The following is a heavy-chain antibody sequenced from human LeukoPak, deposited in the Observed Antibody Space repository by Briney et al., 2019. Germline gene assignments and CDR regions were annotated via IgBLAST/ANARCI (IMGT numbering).Heavy chain of an antibody. CDR1: GVSISSNY. D-gene: IGHD1-1*01. Sequence: SETLSLTCSVSGVSISSNYWSWIRQSPGKGLEWIGYISYIGGTNYNPSLKSRVTISVDTSKNQLSLKLSSVTAADTAVYYCARVTDWNDFDYWGQGTLVTVSS. CDR3: ARVTDWNDFDY. CDR2: ISYIGGT. V-gene: IGHV4-59*01. J-gene: IGHJ4*02.